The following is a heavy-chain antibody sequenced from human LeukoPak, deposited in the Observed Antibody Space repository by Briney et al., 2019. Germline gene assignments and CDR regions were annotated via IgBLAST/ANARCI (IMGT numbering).Heavy chain of an antibody. CDR1: GGSISSGDYY. Sequence: ASETLSLTCTVSGGSISSGDYYWSWIRQPPGKGLEWIGYIYYSGSTYYNPSLKSRVTISVDTSKNQFSLKLRSVTAADTAVYYCARGPEPSTYCSSTSCQRPEQGHNTRNFDYWGQGTLVTVSS. CDR3: ARGPEPSTYCSSTSCQRPEQGHNTRNFDY. J-gene: IGHJ4*02. V-gene: IGHV4-30-4*01. D-gene: IGHD2-2*01. CDR2: IYYSGST.